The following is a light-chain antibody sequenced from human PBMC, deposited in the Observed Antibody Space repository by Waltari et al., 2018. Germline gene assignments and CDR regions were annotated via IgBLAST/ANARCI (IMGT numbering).Light chain of an antibody. V-gene: IGLV2-14*01. J-gene: IGLJ3*02. CDR3: SAYRDERRL. CDR1: SSDVGYHNY. Sequence: QSALTQPASVSGSLGQSITISCTGTSSDVGYHNYVAWYQHLPGKAPKHLIDEVTNPASGVASRGSASKSGNTASLTISGLQAEDVGDYYCSAYRDERRLFGGGTKLAVL. CDR2: EVT.